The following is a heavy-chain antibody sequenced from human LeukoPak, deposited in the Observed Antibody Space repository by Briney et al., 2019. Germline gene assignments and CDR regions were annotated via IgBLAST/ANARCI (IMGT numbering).Heavy chain of an antibody. CDR3: ARRAGAYSHPYDC. CDR2: IYSDNT. Sequence: GGSLRLSCTVSGFTVSSNSMSWVRQAPGKGLEWVSFIYSDNTHYSDSVKGRFTISRDNSKNTLYLQMNSLRAEDTAVYYCARRAGAYSHPYDCWGQGTLVTVSS. J-gene: IGHJ4*02. CDR1: GFTVSSNS. V-gene: IGHV3-53*01. D-gene: IGHD4/OR15-4a*01.